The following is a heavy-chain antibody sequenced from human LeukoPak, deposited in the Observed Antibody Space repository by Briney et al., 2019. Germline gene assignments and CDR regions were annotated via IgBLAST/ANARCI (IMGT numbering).Heavy chain of an antibody. D-gene: IGHD3-10*01. Sequence: GRSLRLSCAASGFTFSSYGMHWVRQAPGKGPEWVAVIWYDGSNKYYADSVKGRFTISRDNSKNTLYLQMNSLRAEDTAVYYCARSITMVRGVIGVIGYWGQGTLVTVSS. CDR1: GFTFSSYG. V-gene: IGHV3-33*01. J-gene: IGHJ4*02. CDR2: IWYDGSNK. CDR3: ARSITMVRGVIGVIGY.